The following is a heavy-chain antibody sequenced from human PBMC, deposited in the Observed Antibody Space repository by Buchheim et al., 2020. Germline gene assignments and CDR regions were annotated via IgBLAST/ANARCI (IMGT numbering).Heavy chain of an antibody. CDR2: ISSSGSTI. CDR3: ARELSPKSSWWITDYYYGMDV. V-gene: IGHV3-11*01. J-gene: IGHJ6*02. CDR1: GFTFSDYY. D-gene: IGHD6-13*01. Sequence: QVQLVESGGGLVKPGGSLRLSCAASGFTFSDYYMSWIRQAPGKGLEWVSYISSSGSTIYYADSVKGRFTISTDKAKNSLYLQMNSLRAEDTAVYYCARELSPKSSWWITDYYYGMDVWGQGTT.